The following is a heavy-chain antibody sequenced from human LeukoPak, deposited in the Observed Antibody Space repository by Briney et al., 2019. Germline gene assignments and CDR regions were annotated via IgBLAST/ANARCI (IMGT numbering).Heavy chain of an antibody. CDR1: GFSVSSKY. V-gene: IGHV3-66*01. CDR3: AREDHYGSGFDY. CDR2: LYSGGTT. J-gene: IGHJ4*02. D-gene: IGHD3-10*01. Sequence: QPGGSLRLSCAASGFSVSSKYMSWVRQAPGKGLDWVSVLYSGGTTYYADSVKGRFTISRDNSENTLYLQMNSLRAEDTAVYYCAREDHYGSGFDYWGQGTLVTVSS.